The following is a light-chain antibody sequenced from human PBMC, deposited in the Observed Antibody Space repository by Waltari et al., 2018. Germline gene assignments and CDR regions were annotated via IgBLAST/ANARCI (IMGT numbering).Light chain of an antibody. CDR2: SAS. Sequence: EVLMTQSPATLSVSPGERATLSCRASQRVNANVAWYQQRPGQAPRLRIYSASTRATGIPARFSGSGDGTAFTLTITSLQSEDFAVYYCQQGYTFGQGTKLEIK. J-gene: IGKJ2*01. CDR3: QQGYT. V-gene: IGKV3-15*01. CDR1: QRVNAN.